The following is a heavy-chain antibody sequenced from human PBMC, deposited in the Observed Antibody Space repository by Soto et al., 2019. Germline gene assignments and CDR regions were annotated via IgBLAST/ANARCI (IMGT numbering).Heavy chain of an antibody. V-gene: IGHV3-48*04. J-gene: IGHJ4*02. CDR1: GFTFSDHS. D-gene: IGHD3-16*01. CDR2: ITGSGVTM. Sequence: PGGSLRVCCAASGFTFSDHSLNWSRQAPGKGLEWISYITGSGVTMYADSVKGRFTISRDNAKDSLYLQMDSLRAEDTAVYYCARVGGAPPFDFVSWGQGTLVTVSS. CDR3: ARVGGAPPFDFVS.